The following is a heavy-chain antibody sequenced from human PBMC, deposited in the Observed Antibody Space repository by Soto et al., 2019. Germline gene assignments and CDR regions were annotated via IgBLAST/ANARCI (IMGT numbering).Heavy chain of an antibody. V-gene: IGHV3-13*01. Sequence: PVGSLRLSCAASGFTFSSYDIHWVRQATGKGLERFSAIGTAGDTYYPRSETGRFTISRENAKNSLYLQVNSLRAEDTAVYYCAVLGDEDFGIWGQGPMVTVSS. CDR3: AVLGDEDFGI. CDR2: IGTAGDT. J-gene: IGHJ3*02. CDR1: GFTFSSYD. D-gene: IGHD3-10*01.